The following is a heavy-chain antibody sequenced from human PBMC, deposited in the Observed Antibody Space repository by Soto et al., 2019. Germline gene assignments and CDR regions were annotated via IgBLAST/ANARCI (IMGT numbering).Heavy chain of an antibody. CDR3: ARATSMAGLYYFDP. CDR2: ISHTEIT. CDR1: GDSISSNSW. J-gene: IGHJ4*02. D-gene: IGHD6-19*01. V-gene: IGHV4-4*02. Sequence: QVQLQESGPGLVKPSGTLSLTCAVSGDSISSNSWWSWVRQPPGKGLEWIGEISHTEITNYNPSLKRRVTVSGDKSKNHSYLQLSPVTAADTAVYYCARATSMAGLYYFDPWGLGTLVTVSS.